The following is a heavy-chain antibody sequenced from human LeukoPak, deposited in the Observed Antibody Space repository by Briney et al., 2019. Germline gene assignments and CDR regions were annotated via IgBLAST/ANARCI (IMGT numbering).Heavy chain of an antibody. Sequence: SETLSLTCAVYGGSFSGYYWSWIRQPPGKGLEWIGEINHSGSTNYNPSLKSRVTISVDTSKNQFSLKLSSVTAADTAVYYCARGAQIGVAGNFDYWGQGTLVTVSS. CDR3: ARGAQIGVAGNFDY. CDR2: INHSGST. J-gene: IGHJ4*02. V-gene: IGHV4-34*01. CDR1: GGSFSGYY. D-gene: IGHD6-19*01.